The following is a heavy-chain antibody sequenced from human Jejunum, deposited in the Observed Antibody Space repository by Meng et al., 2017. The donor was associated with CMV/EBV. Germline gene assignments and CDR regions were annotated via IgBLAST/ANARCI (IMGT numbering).Heavy chain of an antibody. J-gene: IGHJ6*02. CDR2: INWNGGTT. CDR3: ARDISFYGLDV. Sequence: GFRFDDNGRSWVRQAPGKGLEWVSGINWNGGTTAYADSVKGRFTVSRDNAKNSLYLQMHSLRAEDTALYYCARDISFYGLDVWGQGTTVTVSS. V-gene: IGHV3-20*03. CDR1: GFRFDDNG.